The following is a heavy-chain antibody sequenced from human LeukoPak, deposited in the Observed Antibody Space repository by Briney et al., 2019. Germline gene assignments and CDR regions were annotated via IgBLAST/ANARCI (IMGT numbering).Heavy chain of an antibody. CDR2: ISSSGTTI. J-gene: IGHJ6*02. Sequence: GGSLRLSCAASGFTFSSYEMNWVCQAPGKGLEWVSYISSSGTTIYYADSVKGRFTISRDNAKNSLYLQMNSLRAEDTAVYYCATSQDILTGYGMDVWGQGTTVTVSS. CDR3: ATSQDILTGYGMDV. D-gene: IGHD3-9*01. V-gene: IGHV3-48*03. CDR1: GFTFSSYE.